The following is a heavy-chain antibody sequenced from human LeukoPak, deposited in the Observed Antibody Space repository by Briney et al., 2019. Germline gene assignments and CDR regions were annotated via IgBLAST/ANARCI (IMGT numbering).Heavy chain of an antibody. V-gene: IGHV1-18*01. CDR1: GYTFTNYG. J-gene: IGHJ4*02. Sequence: ASVKVSCKASGYTFTNYGISWVRQAPGQGLEWMAWISANDGETRYAQKFQGRVILTTDTSTTTAYMELRSLRSDDTAVYYCARLFPYCSSTSCYPDYWGQGTLVTVSS. CDR2: ISANDGET. D-gene: IGHD2-2*01. CDR3: ARLFPYCSSTSCYPDY.